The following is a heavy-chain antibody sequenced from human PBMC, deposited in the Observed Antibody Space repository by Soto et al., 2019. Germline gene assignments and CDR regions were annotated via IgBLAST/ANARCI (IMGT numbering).Heavy chain of an antibody. CDR2: ISWDGGST. CDR1: GFTFDDYT. CDR3: AKDRYSSSWSPFDY. Sequence: GGSLRLSCAASGFTFDDYTMHWVRQAPGKGLERVSLISWDGGSTYYADSVKGRFTISRDNSKNSLYLQMNSLRTEDTALYYCAKDRYSSSWSPFDYWGQGTLVTVSS. J-gene: IGHJ4*02. V-gene: IGHV3-43*01. D-gene: IGHD6-13*01.